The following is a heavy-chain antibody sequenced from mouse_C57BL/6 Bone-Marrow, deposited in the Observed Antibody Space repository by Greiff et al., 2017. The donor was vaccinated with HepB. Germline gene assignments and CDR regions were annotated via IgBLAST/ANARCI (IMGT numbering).Heavy chain of an antibody. CDR1: GYTFTDYY. D-gene: IGHD2-1*01. Sequence: VQLQQSGPELVKPGASVKISCKASGYTFTDYYINWVKQRPGQRLEWIGWIFPGSGSTYYNEKFKGKATLTVDKSSSTAYMLLSSLTSEDSAVYFCAREDYYGIFWYFDVWGTGTTVTVSS. J-gene: IGHJ1*03. V-gene: IGHV1-75*01. CDR2: IFPGSGST. CDR3: AREDYYGIFWYFDV.